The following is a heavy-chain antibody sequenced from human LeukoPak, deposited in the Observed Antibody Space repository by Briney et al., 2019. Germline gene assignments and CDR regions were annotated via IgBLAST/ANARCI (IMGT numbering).Heavy chain of an antibody. CDR2: INHSGST. CDR3: ARHVRLYYYDSSGYRVWFDP. J-gene: IGHJ5*02. CDR1: GGSFSGYY. Sequence: SETLSLTCAVYGGSFSGYYWSWIRQPPGKGLEWIGEINHSGSTNYNPSLKSRVTISVDTSKNQFSLKLSSVTAADTAVYYCARHVRLYYYDSSGYRVWFDPWGQGTLVTVSS. D-gene: IGHD3-22*01. V-gene: IGHV4-34*01.